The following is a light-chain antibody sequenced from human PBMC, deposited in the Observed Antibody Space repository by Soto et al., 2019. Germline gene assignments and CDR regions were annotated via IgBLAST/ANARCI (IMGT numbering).Light chain of an antibody. CDR3: SSYTSRSTLNYV. CDR2: EVS. Sequence: QSALTQPASVSGSPGQSITISCTGTSSDVGGYNYVSWYQQHPGKAPRVMIYEVSNRPSGVSNRFSGSKSGNTASLTISGPQAEDEADYYCSSYTSRSTLNYVFGSGTKLTVL. CDR1: SSDVGGYNY. V-gene: IGLV2-14*01. J-gene: IGLJ1*01.